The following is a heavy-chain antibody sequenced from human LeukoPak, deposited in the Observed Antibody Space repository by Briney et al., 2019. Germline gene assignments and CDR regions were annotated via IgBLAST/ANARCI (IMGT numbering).Heavy chain of an antibody. D-gene: IGHD6-6*01. Sequence: GGSLRLSCAASGFTFSSYWMSWVRQAPGKGLEWVANIKQDGSEKYYVDSVKGRFTISRDNAKNSLYLQMNSLRAEDTAVYYCARVIAARLYYMDVWGKGTAVTVSS. CDR3: ARVIAARLYYMDV. V-gene: IGHV3-7*01. J-gene: IGHJ6*03. CDR1: GFTFSSYW. CDR2: IKQDGSEK.